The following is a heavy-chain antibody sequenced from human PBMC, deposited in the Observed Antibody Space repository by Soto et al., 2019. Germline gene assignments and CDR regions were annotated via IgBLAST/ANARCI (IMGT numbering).Heavy chain of an antibody. V-gene: IGHV1-69*06. CDR2: IIPIFGTA. CDR1: GGTFSSYA. D-gene: IGHD4-17*01. Sequence: GASVKVSCKASGGTFSSYAISWVRQAPGQGLEWMGGIIPIFGTANYAQKFQGRVTITADKSTSTAYMELSSLRSEDTAVYYCASLDYGGNPLPWGQGTLVTAPQ. CDR3: ASLDYGGNPLP. J-gene: IGHJ5*02.